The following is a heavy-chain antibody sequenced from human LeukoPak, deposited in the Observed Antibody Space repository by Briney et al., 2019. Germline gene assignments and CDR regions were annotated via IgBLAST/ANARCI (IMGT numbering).Heavy chain of an antibody. V-gene: IGHV3-15*04. D-gene: IGHD3-10*01. CDR2: IESKTDGGTT. CDR3: TTYGSGRKFDY. J-gene: IGHJ4*02. CDR1: GFTFSSYW. Sequence: GGSLRLSCAASGFTFSSYWMSWVRQTPGKGLEWVGRIESKTDGGTTDYAAPVKGRFTISRDDSTNTLYLQMNSLKSEDTAVYYCTTYGSGRKFDYWGQGILVTVSS.